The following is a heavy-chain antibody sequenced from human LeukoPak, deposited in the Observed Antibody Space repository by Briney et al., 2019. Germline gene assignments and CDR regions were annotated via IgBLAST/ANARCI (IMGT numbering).Heavy chain of an antibody. V-gene: IGHV4-59*08. CDR1: GGSISSYY. CDR3: ARHDSDGTGVDY. J-gene: IGHJ4*02. D-gene: IGHD3-10*01. CDR2: IYYSGST. Sequence: SETLSLTCTVSGGSISSYYWSWIRQPPGKGLEWIGYIYYSGSTNYNPSLKSRVTISVDTSKNQFSLRLSSVTAADTAVYYCARHDSDGTGVDYWGQGTLVTVSS.